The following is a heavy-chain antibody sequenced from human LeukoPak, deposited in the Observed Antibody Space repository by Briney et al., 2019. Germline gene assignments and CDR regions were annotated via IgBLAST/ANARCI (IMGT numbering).Heavy chain of an antibody. Sequence: PSETLSLICTVSGGSISSSSYYWGWIRQPPGKGLEWIGSIYYSGSTYYNPSLKSRVTISVDTSKNQFSLKLSSVTAADTAVYYRARLHYCSSTSCEPYASYAFDIWGQGTMVTVSS. CDR2: IYYSGST. J-gene: IGHJ3*02. D-gene: IGHD2-2*01. V-gene: IGHV4-39*01. CDR1: GGSISSSSYY. CDR3: ARLHYCSSTSCEPYASYAFDI.